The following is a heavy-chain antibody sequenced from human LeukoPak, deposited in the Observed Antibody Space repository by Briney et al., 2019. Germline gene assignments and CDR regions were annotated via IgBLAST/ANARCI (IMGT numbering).Heavy chain of an antibody. D-gene: IGHD6-13*01. J-gene: IGHJ4*02. CDR1: GFTFSRYS. CDR2: INHSGST. Sequence: KSGGSLRLSCAASGFTFSRYSMNWIRQPPGKGLEWIGEINHSGSTNYNPSLKSRVTISVDTSKNQFSLKLSSVTAADTAVYYCARFYGSKGSIAAAGTGMDYWGQGTLVTVSS. V-gene: IGHV4-34*01. CDR3: ARFYGSKGSIAAAGTGMDY.